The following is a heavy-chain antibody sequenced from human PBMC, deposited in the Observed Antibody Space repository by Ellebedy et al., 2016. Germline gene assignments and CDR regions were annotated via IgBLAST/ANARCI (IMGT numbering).Heavy chain of an antibody. J-gene: IGHJ5*02. CDR1: GYTLTELS. V-gene: IGHV1-24*01. Sequence: ASVKVSWXVSGYTLTELSMHWVRQAPGKGLEWMGGFDPEDGETIYAQKFQGRVTMTEDTSTDTAYMELSSLRSEDTAVYYCATAQAVYSSGGNWFDPWGQGTLVTVSS. CDR3: ATAQAVYSSGGNWFDP. D-gene: IGHD6-19*01. CDR2: FDPEDGET.